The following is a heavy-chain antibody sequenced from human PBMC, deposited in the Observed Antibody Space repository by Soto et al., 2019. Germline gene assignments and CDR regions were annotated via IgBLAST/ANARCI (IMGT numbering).Heavy chain of an antibody. CDR3: ARVSLGYYYYYYMDV. J-gene: IGHJ6*03. CDR2: IYYSGST. CDR1: GGSISSYY. V-gene: IGHV4-59*01. Sequence: SETLSLTCTVSGGSISSYYWSWIRQPPGKGLEWIGYIYYSGSTNYNPSLKSRVTISVDTSKNQFSLKLSSVTAADTAVYYCARVSLGYYYYYYMDVWGKGATVTVSS. D-gene: IGHD3-10*01.